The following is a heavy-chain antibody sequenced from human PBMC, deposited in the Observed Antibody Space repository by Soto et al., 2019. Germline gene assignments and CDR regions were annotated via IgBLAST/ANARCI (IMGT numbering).Heavy chain of an antibody. D-gene: IGHD6-13*01. CDR3: AREQYSSSWGTYYFDY. V-gene: IGHV4-59*01. CDR2: IYYSGST. J-gene: IGHJ4*02. Sequence: SETLSLTCTVSGGSISSYYWSWIRQPPGKGLEWIGYIYYSGSTNYNPSLKSRVTISVDTSKNQFSLKLSSVTAADTAVYYCAREQYSSSWGTYYFDYWGQGTLVTVSS. CDR1: GGSISSYY.